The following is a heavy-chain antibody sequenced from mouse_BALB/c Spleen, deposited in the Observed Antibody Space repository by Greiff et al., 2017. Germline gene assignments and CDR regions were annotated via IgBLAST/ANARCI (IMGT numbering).Heavy chain of an antibody. CDR2: IYPGDGDT. D-gene: IGHD1-1*01. J-gene: IGHJ2*01. Sequence: QVQLQQSGPELVKPGASVKISCKASGYAFSSSWMNWVKQRPGQGLEWIGRIYPGDGDTNYNGKFKGKATLTADKSSSTAYMQLSSLTSVDSAVYFCATTPITTVAPLDYWGQGTTLTVSS. CDR3: ATTPITTVAPLDY. V-gene: IGHV1-82*01. CDR1: GYAFSSSW.